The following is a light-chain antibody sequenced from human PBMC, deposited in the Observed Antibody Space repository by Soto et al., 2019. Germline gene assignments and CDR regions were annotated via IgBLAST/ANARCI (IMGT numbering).Light chain of an antibody. J-gene: IGKJ5*01. Sequence: EIVLTQSPGTLSLSPGERATLSCRASQSVSSSYLAWYQQKTGQAPSFLIFFASSRATGIPDWFSGSGSGTDFTITISRLEPEDFAVYYCQQYGSSPPITFGQGTRREIK. CDR3: QQYGSSPPIT. V-gene: IGKV3-20*01. CDR1: QSVSSSY. CDR2: FAS.